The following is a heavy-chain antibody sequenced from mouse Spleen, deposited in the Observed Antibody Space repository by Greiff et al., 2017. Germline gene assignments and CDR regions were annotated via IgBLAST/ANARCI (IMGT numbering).Heavy chain of an antibody. J-gene: IGHJ4*01. V-gene: IGHV1-15*01. CDR3: TSPYSYYSYDVRGYYAMDY. D-gene: IGHD2-12*01. CDR2: IDPETGGT. CDR1: GYTFTDYE. Sequence: QVQLQQSGAELVRPGASVTLSCKASGYTFTDYEMHWVKQTPVHGLEWIGAIDPETGGTAYNQKFKGKAILTADKSSSTAYMELRSLTSEDSAVYYCTSPYSYYSYDVRGYYAMDYWGQGTSVTVSS.